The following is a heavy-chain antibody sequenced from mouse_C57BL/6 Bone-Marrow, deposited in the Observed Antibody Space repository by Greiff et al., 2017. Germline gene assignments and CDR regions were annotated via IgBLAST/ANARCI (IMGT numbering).Heavy chain of an antibody. V-gene: IGHV1-22*01. CDR2: INPNNGGT. CDR3: ANDLLWLRRYYYAMDY. J-gene: IGHJ4*01. D-gene: IGHD2-2*01. Sequence: EVQLQQSGPELVKPGASVKMSCKASGYTFTDYNMHWVKQSHGKSLEWIGYINPNNGGTSYNQKFKGKATLTVNKSSSTAYMELRSLTSEDSAVYYCANDLLWLRRYYYAMDYWGQGTSLTVSS. CDR1: GYTFTDYN.